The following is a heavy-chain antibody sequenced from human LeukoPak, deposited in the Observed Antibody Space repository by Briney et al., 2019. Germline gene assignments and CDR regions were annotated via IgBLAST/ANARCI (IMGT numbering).Heavy chain of an antibody. J-gene: IGHJ6*03. D-gene: IGHD3-22*01. CDR3: ARAADYYDSSGQYYMDV. CDR2: ISYTGMYE. Sequence: GGSLRLSCAASRFTFSIYAMHWVRQAPGKGLEWVAVISYTGMYEYYADSVKGRFTISRDNPKNTLYLQMNSLRVDDTAVYYCARAADYYDSSGQYYMDVWGKGTTVTVSS. V-gene: IGHV3-30*04. CDR1: RFTFSIYA.